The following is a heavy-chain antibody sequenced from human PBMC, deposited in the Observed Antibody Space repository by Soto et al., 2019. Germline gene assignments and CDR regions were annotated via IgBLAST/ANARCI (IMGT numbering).Heavy chain of an antibody. CDR3: ARGTSTIYYGSGLNWFDP. D-gene: IGHD3-10*01. Sequence: GGSLRLSCAAPGFTFSSYAMSWVRQAPGKGLEWVSAISGSGGSTYYADSVKGRFTISRDNAKNTLYLQMNSLRAEDTAVYYCARGTSTIYYGSGLNWFDPWGQGTLVTVSS. V-gene: IGHV3-23*01. J-gene: IGHJ5*02. CDR1: GFTFSSYA. CDR2: ISGSGGST.